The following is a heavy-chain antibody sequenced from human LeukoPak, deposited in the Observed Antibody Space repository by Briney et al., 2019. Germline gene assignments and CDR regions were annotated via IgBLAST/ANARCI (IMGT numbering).Heavy chain of an antibody. CDR3: AKDLDSSGWYNLDY. CDR1: GFTFSSYA. J-gene: IGHJ4*02. Sequence: GGSLSLSCAASGFTFSSYAMSWVRQAPGKGLEWVSAISGSGGSTYYADSVKGRFTISRDNSKNTLYLQMNSLRAEDTAVYYCAKDLDSSGWYNLDYWGQGTLVTVSS. CDR2: ISGSGGST. V-gene: IGHV3-23*01. D-gene: IGHD6-19*01.